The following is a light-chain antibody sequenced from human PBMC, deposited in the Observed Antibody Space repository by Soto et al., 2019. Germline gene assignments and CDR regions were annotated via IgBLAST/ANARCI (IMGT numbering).Light chain of an antibody. CDR1: QGISRS. CDR2: AAS. V-gene: IGKV1D-12*01. CDR3: QQADTFPIT. Sequence: DIQMPQSPSSVSASVGDRVTISCQASQGISRSLAWYQQKPGKAPKLLIYAASSLQSGVPSRFSGSGFGTDFTLTISSLQPEDSAIYYCQQADTFPITFGQGTRLAI. J-gene: IGKJ5*01.